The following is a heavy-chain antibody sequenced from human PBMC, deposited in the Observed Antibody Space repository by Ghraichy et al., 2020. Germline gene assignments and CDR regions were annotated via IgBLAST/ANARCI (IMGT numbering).Heavy chain of an antibody. CDR3: ARGGAYCSGGSCYRLRKHFDY. CDR2: INHSGST. CDR1: GGSFSGYY. Sequence: SETLSLTCAVYGGSFSGYYWSWIRQPPGKGLEWIGEINHSGSTNYNPSLKSRVTISVDTSKNQFSLKLSSVTAADTAVYYCARGGAYCSGGSCYRLRKHFDYWGQGTLVTVSS. J-gene: IGHJ4*02. D-gene: IGHD2-15*01. V-gene: IGHV4-34*01.